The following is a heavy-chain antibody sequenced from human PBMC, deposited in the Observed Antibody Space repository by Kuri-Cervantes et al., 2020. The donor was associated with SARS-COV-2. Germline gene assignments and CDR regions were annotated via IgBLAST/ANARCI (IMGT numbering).Heavy chain of an antibody. CDR2: MNPNSGNT. CDR1: GYTFTSYD. J-gene: IGHJ6*03. D-gene: IGHD6-19*01. Sequence: GGSLRLSCKASGYTFTSYDINWVRQATGQGFEWMGWMNPNSGNTGYAQKFQGRVTITRNTSISTAYMELSSLRSEDTAVYYCARGQAEGYYYYMDVWGKGTTVTVSS. CDR3: ARGQAEGYYYYMDV. V-gene: IGHV1-8*03.